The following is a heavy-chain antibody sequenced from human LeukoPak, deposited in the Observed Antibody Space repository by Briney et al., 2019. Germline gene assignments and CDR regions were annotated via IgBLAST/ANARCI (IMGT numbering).Heavy chain of an antibody. J-gene: IGHJ4*02. V-gene: IGHV3-30*02. CDR2: IRYDGSNK. CDR1: GFTFSSYG. Sequence: GGSLRLSCAASGFTFSSYGMHWVRQAPGKGLEWVACIRYDGSNKYYADSVKGRFTISRDNSKTTLYLQMNSLRAEDMAVYYCAKDFDCTSGVCYMGDFDYWGQGTLVTVSS. D-gene: IGHD2-8*01. CDR3: AKDFDCTSGVCYMGDFDY.